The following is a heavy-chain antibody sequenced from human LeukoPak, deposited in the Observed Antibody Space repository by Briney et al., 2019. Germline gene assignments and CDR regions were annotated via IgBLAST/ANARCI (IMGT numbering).Heavy chain of an antibody. CDR1: GFTFSSYV. CDR2: ISYDGSNK. D-gene: IGHD3-22*01. Sequence: PGGSLRLSCAASGFTFSSYVLHWVRKAPGKGLEWVADISYDGSNKYYADSVKGRFTISRDNSKNTLYLQMNSLRAEDTAVYYCAKPSLYYYDTSGYYRYWYFDLWGRGTLVTVSS. V-gene: IGHV3-30*04. J-gene: IGHJ2*01. CDR3: AKPSLYYYDTSGYYRYWYFDL.